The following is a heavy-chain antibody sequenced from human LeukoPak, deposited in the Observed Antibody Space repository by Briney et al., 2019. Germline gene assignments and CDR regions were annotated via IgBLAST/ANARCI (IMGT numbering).Heavy chain of an antibody. V-gene: IGHV5-51*01. CDR3: ARRGQEGPAASPYYYYSMDV. Sequence: GESLKISCKGSGYGFTSYWIGWVRQMPGKGLEWMGIIYPGDSDTRYRPSFQGQVTISADKSISTAYLQWSSLRASDTAIYYCARRGQEGPAASPYYYYSMDVWGQGTTVTVSS. J-gene: IGHJ6*02. CDR2: IYPGDSDT. D-gene: IGHD2-2*01. CDR1: GYGFTSYW.